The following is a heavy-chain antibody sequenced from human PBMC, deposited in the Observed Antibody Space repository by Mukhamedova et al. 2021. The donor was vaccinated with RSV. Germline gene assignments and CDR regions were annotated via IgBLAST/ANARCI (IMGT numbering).Heavy chain of an antibody. CDR3: ARTPPYYGSAGGSFDY. CDR2: INQDGSEK. D-gene: IGHD3-10*01. V-gene: IGHV3-7*03. Sequence: GLEWVATINQDGSEKYYVDSVKGRFTISSDNAKNSLYLQMSSLRAEDTAVYYCARTPPYYGSAGGSFDYWGQGTLVTVSS. J-gene: IGHJ4*02.